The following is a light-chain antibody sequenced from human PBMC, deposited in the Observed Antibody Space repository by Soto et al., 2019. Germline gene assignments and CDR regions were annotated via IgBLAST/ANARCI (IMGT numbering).Light chain of an antibody. V-gene: IGKV3-15*01. Sequence: EIVMTQSPATLSVSPGERATLSCRASQSVDSYLAWYQQKPGQPPRLLIYRASTRATGIPARFSGSGSGTEFTLTISSLQSEDFAVYYCQQYNNWPPYTFGQGTRLEIK. CDR3: QQYNNWPPYT. CDR2: RAS. J-gene: IGKJ2*01. CDR1: QSVDSY.